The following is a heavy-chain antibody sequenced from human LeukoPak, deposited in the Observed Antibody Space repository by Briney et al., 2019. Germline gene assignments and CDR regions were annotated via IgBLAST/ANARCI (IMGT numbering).Heavy chain of an antibody. Sequence: SETLSLTCTVSGGSISSYNWSWIRQPPRKGLEWIGYIYYSGNTNYNPSLKSRVTISVDSSKNQFSLKLSSVTAADTAVYYCARHWGQYSSGRQHFDYWGQGTLVTVSS. CDR2: IYYSGNT. CDR1: GGSISSYN. D-gene: IGHD6-19*01. CDR3: ARHWGQYSSGRQHFDY. J-gene: IGHJ4*02. V-gene: IGHV4-59*08.